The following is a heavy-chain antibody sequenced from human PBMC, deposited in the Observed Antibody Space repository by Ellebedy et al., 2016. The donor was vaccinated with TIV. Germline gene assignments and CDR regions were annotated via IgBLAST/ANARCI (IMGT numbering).Heavy chain of an antibody. CDR2: IENVGFRT. CDR1: GFTFRNYW. V-gene: IGHV3-74*01. D-gene: IGHD7-27*01. CDR3: AKENWGLGFDH. Sequence: GESLKISCAASGFTFRNYWMHWVRQAPWKGLVWVLYIENVGFRTNYADSVKGRFTISRDNAKNVLYLQLNSLRSEDTALYYCAKENWGLGFDHWGQGTLVTVSS. J-gene: IGHJ4*02.